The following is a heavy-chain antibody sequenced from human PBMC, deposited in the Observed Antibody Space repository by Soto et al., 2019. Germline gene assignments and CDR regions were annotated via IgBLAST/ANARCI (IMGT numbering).Heavy chain of an antibody. V-gene: IGHV3-30*18. CDR1: GFTFSSYG. CDR2: ISYDGSNK. D-gene: IGHD4-17*01. CDR3: AKGFPPPYGDYLH. J-gene: IGHJ4*02. Sequence: GGSLRLSCAASGFTFSSYGMHWVRQAPGKGLEWVAVISYDGSNKYYADSVKGRFTISRDNSKNTLYLQMNSLRAEDTAVYYCAKGFPPPYGDYLHWGQGTLVTVSS.